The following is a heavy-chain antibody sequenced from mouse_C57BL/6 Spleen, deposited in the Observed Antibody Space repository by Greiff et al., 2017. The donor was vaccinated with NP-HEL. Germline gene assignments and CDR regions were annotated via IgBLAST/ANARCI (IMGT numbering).Heavy chain of an antibody. CDR1: GYAFSSTW. D-gene: IGHD1-1*01. CDR2: IYPGDGDT. J-gene: IGHJ2*01. V-gene: IGHV1-82*01. Sequence: QVQLQQSGPELVKPGASVKISCKASGYAFSSTWMNWVKQRPGKGLEWIGRIYPGDGDTNYNGKFKGKATLTADKSSSTAYMQLSSLTSEDSAVYFCARVNIITTAEDYWGQGTTLTVSS. CDR3: ARVNIITTAEDY.